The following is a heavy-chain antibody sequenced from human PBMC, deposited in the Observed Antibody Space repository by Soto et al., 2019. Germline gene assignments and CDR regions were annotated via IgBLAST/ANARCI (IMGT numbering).Heavy chain of an antibody. CDR1: GGSISSYY. CDR2: IYYSGTS. CDR3: ARLHCDSPNCVPLDP. D-gene: IGHD2-2*01. Sequence: SETLSLTCTVSGGSISSYYWSWIRQPPGKGLEWIGSIYYSGTSSYNPSLKSRVTMSVDTSKKQLSLRLSSVTAADTAVYYCARLHCDSPNCVPLDPWGQGTLVTV. J-gene: IGHJ5*02. V-gene: IGHV4-59*04.